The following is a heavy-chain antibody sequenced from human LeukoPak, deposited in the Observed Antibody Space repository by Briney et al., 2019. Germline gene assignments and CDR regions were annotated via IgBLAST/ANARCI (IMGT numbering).Heavy chain of an antibody. CDR2: ISAYNGNT. Sequence: ASVKVSCKASGYTFTSYGISWVRQAPGQGLEWMGWISAYNGNTNYAQKLQGRVTMTTDTSTSTAYMELRSLRSDDTAVYYCASRRGGYYYGSGLRDWGQGTLVTVSS. D-gene: IGHD3-10*01. CDR3: ASRRGGYYYGSGLRD. J-gene: IGHJ4*02. CDR1: GYTFTSYG. V-gene: IGHV1-18*01.